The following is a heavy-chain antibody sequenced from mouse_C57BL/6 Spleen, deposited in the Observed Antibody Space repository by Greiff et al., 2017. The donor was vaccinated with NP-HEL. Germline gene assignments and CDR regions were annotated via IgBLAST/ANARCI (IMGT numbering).Heavy chain of an antibody. Sequence: EVQLQESGGGLVKPGGSLKLSCAASGFTFSSYTMSWVRQTPEKRLEWVATISGGGGNTYYPDSVKGRFTISRDNAKNTLYLQMSSLRSEDTALYYCARPPLFAYWGQGTLVTVSA. CDR2: ISGGGGNT. CDR3: ARPPLFAY. CDR1: GFTFSSYT. J-gene: IGHJ3*01. V-gene: IGHV5-9*04.